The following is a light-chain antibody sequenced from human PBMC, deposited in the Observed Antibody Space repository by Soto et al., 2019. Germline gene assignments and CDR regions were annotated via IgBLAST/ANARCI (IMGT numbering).Light chain of an antibody. J-gene: IGKJ4*01. CDR3: QQYGDSPLT. CDR1: QSVSSSY. CDR2: GAS. Sequence: EIVLTQSPGTLSLSPGERATLSCRASQSVSSSYLAWYQQKPGQAPGLLIYGASSRATGIPDRFRGSGSGTDFTLTISRLEPEDFAVYYCQQYGDSPLTFGGGTKVEI. V-gene: IGKV3-20*01.